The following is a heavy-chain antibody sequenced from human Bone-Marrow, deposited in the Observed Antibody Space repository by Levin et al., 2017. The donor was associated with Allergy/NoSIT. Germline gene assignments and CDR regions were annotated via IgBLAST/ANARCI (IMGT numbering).Heavy chain of an antibody. CDR1: GFVFTDYA. Sequence: GGSLRLSCAASGFVFTDYAMHWVRQAPGKGLEWVAVILYDGGTMHYGESVKGRFTISRENSMNTVYLQMSGLTVADAALYYCARPGHGSGVGGRGRDTFDIWGQGTVVIVSS. V-gene: IGHV3-30*03. J-gene: IGHJ3*02. CDR3: ARPGHGSGVGGRGRDTFDI. D-gene: IGHD2-15*01. CDR2: ILYDGGTM.